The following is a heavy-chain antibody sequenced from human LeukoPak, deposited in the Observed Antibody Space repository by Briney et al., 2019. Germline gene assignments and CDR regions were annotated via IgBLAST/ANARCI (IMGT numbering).Heavy chain of an antibody. V-gene: IGHV3-23*01. D-gene: IGHD2/OR15-2a*01. CDR3: AKAAVYSNRWTPFDD. CDR1: GFTFSSYA. J-gene: IGHJ4*02. Sequence: GGYLRLYCAASGFTFSSYAMSWVRQAPGKGLEWVSAISGSGGSTYYADSVKGRFTISRDNSKNTLYLQMNSLRPEDTAVYCCAKAAVYSNRWTPFDDWGQGTLVTVSS. CDR2: ISGSGGST.